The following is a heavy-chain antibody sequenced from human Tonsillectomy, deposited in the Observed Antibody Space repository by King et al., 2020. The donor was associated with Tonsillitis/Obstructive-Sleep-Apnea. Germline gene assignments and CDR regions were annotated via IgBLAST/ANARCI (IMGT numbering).Heavy chain of an antibody. Sequence: KLVQSGAEVKKAGESLKISCKGSGYSFTSHWIGWVRQMPGKGLEWMGIIYPGDSDTRYTPSFQGQVTISADRSITTAYLQWASLKASDTAMYYCARRDYGSGRNAFDVWGQGTVVTVSS. CDR3: ARRDYGSGRNAFDV. J-gene: IGHJ3*01. D-gene: IGHD3-10*01. V-gene: IGHV5-51*01. CDR2: IYPGDSDT. CDR1: GYSFTSHW.